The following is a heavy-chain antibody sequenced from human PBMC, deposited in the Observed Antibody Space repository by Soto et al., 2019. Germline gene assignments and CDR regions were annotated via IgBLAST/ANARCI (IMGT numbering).Heavy chain of an antibody. V-gene: IGHV1-8*01. Sequence: ASVKVSCKASGYTFTSYDINWVRQATGQGLEWMGWMNPNSGNTGYAQKFQGRVTMTRNTSISTAYMELSSLRSEDTAVYYCARGQYCSSTSCRHNWFDPWGQGTLVTVSS. CDR2: MNPNSGNT. J-gene: IGHJ5*02. CDR1: GYTFTSYD. CDR3: ARGQYCSSTSCRHNWFDP. D-gene: IGHD2-2*01.